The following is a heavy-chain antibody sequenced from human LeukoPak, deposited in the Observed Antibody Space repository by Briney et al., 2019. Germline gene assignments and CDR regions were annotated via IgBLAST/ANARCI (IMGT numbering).Heavy chain of an antibody. J-gene: IGHJ5*02. V-gene: IGHV4-34*01. D-gene: IGHD3-10*01. Sequence: SETLAPTCVVYGGSFSGYHWSWIRQSPGKGPEWIGEINHRGSTNYNPSLKRRVTMSLDTSKNQFSLKLSSVTAADTAVYYCAKSLYGSGSYYNWFDPWGQGTLVTVSS. CDR2: INHRGST. CDR1: GGSFSGYH. CDR3: AKSLYGSGSYYNWFDP.